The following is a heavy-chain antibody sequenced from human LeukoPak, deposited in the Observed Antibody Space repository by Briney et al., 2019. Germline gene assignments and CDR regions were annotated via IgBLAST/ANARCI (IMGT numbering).Heavy chain of an antibody. CDR3: ARVQNSYHYDSSGYVYY. CDR1: GFTFSSYA. J-gene: IGHJ4*02. V-gene: IGHV3-30-3*01. D-gene: IGHD3-22*01. CDR2: ISYDGSKK. Sequence: GGSLRLSCAASGFTFSSYAMHWVRQAPGKGLEWVAVISYDGSKKYYADSVKGRFTISRDNSKNTLYLQMNSLRADDTAVYYCARVQNSYHYDSSGYVYYWGQGTLVTVSS.